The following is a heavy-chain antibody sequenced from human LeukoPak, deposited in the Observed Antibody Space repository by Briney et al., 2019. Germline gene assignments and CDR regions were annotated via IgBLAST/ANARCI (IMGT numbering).Heavy chain of an antibody. Sequence: GGSLRLSCSASGFTFKSYTMAWVRQAPGKGLEWVSSITGSGSRAQYADSVQGRFTISRDNSKNTLYLQMNSLRAEDTAVYYCAKDPNGDYIGTFDIWGQGTMVTVSS. CDR2: ITGSGSRA. D-gene: IGHD4-17*01. V-gene: IGHV3-23*01. CDR3: AKDPNGDYIGTFDI. J-gene: IGHJ3*02. CDR1: GFTFKSYT.